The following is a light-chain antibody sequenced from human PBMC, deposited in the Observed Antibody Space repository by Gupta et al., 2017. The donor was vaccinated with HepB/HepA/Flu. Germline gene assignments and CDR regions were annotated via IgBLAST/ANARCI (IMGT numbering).Light chain of an antibody. CDR2: DVN. CDR3: SSYTSTSTPYV. Sequence: QSALMPHASVFSAPGEQTTIISSATSSNVGGYNYVSCYHQHPGKAAQLMIHDVNTRPSGVANRFSACKSGNTASLTISALQAEEEADYYCSSYTSTSTPYVFGSGTKVTVL. CDR1: SSNVGGYNY. V-gene: IGLV2-14*01. J-gene: IGLJ1*01.